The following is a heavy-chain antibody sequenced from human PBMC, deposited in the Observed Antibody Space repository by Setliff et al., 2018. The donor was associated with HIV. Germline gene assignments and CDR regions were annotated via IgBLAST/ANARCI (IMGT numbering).Heavy chain of an antibody. V-gene: IGHV4-38-2*02. CDR2: IYHSGST. CDR3: AREIATYYYDSSGYCYFDY. Sequence: SETLSLTCAVSGYSISSGYYWGWIRQPPGKGLEWIGSIYHSGSTYYNPSLKSRVTISVDTSKDQFSLKLSSVTAADTAVYYCAREIATYYYDSSGYCYFDYWGQGTLVTV. CDR1: GYSISSGYY. J-gene: IGHJ4*02. D-gene: IGHD3-22*01.